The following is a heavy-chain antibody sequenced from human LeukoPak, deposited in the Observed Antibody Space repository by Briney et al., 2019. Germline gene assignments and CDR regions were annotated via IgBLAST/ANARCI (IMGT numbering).Heavy chain of an antibody. CDR2: ITADGGST. Sequence: PGESLRLSCAASGFTFSSYSMNWVRQAPGKGLEWVAAITADGGSTHYTTSVKGRFIISRDTPKNTLSLQMNNLRAEDTAVYFCARVWLRDYMDVWGEGTTVSVSS. CDR1: GFTFSSYS. CDR3: ARVWLRDYMDV. D-gene: IGHD5-12*01. J-gene: IGHJ6*03. V-gene: IGHV3-23*01.